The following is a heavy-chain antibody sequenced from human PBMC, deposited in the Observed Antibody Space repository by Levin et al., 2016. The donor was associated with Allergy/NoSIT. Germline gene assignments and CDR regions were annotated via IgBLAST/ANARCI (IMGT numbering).Heavy chain of an antibody. Sequence: GSLRLSCTVSGGSISSYFWTWIRQPPGKGLEWIGYIYYSGSTNYNPSLKSRVTISVDTSKNQFSLKLSSVTAADTAVYYCARLPPRGARRGFDYWGQGTLVTVSS. J-gene: IGHJ4*02. V-gene: IGHV4-59*08. CDR1: GGSISSYF. CDR2: IYYSGST. D-gene: IGHD2-15*01. CDR3: ARLPPRGARRGFDY.